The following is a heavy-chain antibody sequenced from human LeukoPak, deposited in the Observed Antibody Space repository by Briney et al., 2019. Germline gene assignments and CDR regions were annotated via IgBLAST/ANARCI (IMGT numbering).Heavy chain of an antibody. CDR3: ARDKAVTTEVTQYFQH. J-gene: IGHJ1*01. D-gene: IGHD4-23*01. V-gene: IGHV1-18*01. Sequence: ASVKVSCKASGYIFTTYGISWVRQAPGQGLEWMGWINPYNGYTDYAQKLQFRVTMTTDTSTSTAYMELRSLRSDDTAVYYCARDKAVTTEVTQYFQHWGQGTLVTVSS. CDR1: GYIFTTYG. CDR2: INPYNGYT.